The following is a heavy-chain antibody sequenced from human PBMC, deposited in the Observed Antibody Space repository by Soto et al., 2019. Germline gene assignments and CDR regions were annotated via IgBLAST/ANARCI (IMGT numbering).Heavy chain of an antibody. J-gene: IGHJ4*02. CDR2: IYYSGST. CDR3: AREIFGYSSGWTPYYFDY. Sequence: QVQLQESGPGLVKPSQTLSLTCTVSGGSISSGDYYWSWIRQPPGKGLEWIGYIYYSGSTYYNPSLKERVTISVDTSKNQFSVKLSSVTAADTAVYYCAREIFGYSSGWTPYYFDYWGQGTLVTVSS. D-gene: IGHD6-19*01. V-gene: IGHV4-30-4*01. CDR1: GGSISSGDYY.